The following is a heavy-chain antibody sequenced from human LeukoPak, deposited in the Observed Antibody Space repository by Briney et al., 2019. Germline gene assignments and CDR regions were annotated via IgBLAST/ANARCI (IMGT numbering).Heavy chain of an antibody. J-gene: IGHJ6*03. CDR1: GFTFSSYS. CDR2: ISSSSSYI. D-gene: IGHD3-10*01. CDR3: ARDMRYGSGTDYYYYMDV. V-gene: IGHV3-21*01. Sequence: GGSLRLSCAASGFTFSSYSMNWVRQAPGKGLEWVSSISSSSSYIYYADSVKGRFTISRDNAKNSLYLQMNSLRAEDTAVYYCARDMRYGSGTDYYYYMDVWGKGTTVTISS.